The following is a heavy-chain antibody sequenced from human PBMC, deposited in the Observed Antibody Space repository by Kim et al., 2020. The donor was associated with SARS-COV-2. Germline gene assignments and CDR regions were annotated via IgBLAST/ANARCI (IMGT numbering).Heavy chain of an antibody. CDR3: ARGYSSGWYVGNY. D-gene: IGHD6-19*01. J-gene: IGHJ4*02. V-gene: IGHV4-59*09. Sequence: YNPSLKSRVTISVDTSKNQFSLKLSSVTAADTAVYYCARGYSSGWYVGNYWGQGTLVTVSS.